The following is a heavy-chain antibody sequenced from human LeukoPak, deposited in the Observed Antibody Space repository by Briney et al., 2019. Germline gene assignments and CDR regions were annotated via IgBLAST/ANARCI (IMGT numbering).Heavy chain of an antibody. V-gene: IGHV4-39*02. CDR3: TREVRSAWASFDP. CDR2: IYNRGST. CDR1: GGSISSSTNY. D-gene: IGHD1-26*01. Sequence: PSETLSLTCSVSGGSISSSTNYWGWIRQPPGKGLEWIGNIYNRGSTYYSPSLKSRVTISVDTSKNQFSLKLTSVTAADTAVYYCTREVRSAWASFDPWGQGTLVIVSS. J-gene: IGHJ5*02.